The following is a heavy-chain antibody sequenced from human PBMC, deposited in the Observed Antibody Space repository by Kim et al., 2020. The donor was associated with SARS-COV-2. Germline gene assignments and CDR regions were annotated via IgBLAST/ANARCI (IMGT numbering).Heavy chain of an antibody. CDR1: GGSISSSSYY. J-gene: IGHJ4*01. CDR3: ARHSRRWLQLRPYYFD. Sequence: SETLSLTCTVSGGSISSSSYYWGWIRQPPGKGLEWIGSIYYSGSTYYNPSLKSRVTISVDTSKNQFSLKLSSVTAADTAVYYCARHSRRWLQLRPYYFD. V-gene: IGHV4-39*01. D-gene: IGHD5-12*01. CDR2: IYYSGST.